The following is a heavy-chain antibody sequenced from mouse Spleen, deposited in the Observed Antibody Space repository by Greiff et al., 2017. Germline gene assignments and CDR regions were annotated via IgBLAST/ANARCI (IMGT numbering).Heavy chain of an antibody. CDR3: TTNFFFDY. CDR1: GFNIKDDY. Sequence: VQLQQSGAELARPGASVKLSCTASGFNIKDDYMHWVKQRPEQGLEWIGWIDPENGDTEYASKFQGKATITADTSSNTAYLQLSSLTSEDTAVYYCTTNFFFDYWGQGTTLTVSS. V-gene: IGHV14-4*01. J-gene: IGHJ2*01. CDR2: IDPENGDT.